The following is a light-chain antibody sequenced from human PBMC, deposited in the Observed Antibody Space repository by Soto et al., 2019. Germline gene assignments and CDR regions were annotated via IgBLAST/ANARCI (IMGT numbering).Light chain of an antibody. CDR2: SDN. J-gene: IGLJ3*02. V-gene: IGLV1-44*01. CDR1: SSDIGSNT. Sequence: QSVLTQPPSASGTPGQRVAISCSGSSSDIGSNTVNWYQHLPGTAPQLLMYSDNQRPSGVPDRFSGSKSGTSASLAISGLQCEDGGDYYCASGDDSLNGWVFGGGTKLPAL. CDR3: ASGDDSLNGWV.